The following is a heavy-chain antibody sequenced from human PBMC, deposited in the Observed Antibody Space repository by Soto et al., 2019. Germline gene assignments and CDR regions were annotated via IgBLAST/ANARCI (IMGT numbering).Heavy chain of an antibody. CDR1: GGTFSSYA. CDR3: GRSDSSGYFLIDY. CDR2: IIPIFGTA. Sequence: QVQLVQSGAEVNKPGSSVKVSCKASGGTFSSYAISWVRQAPGQGLEWMGGIIPIFGTANYAQKFQGRVTITADESTSTAYMELSSLRSEDKAVYYCGRSDSSGYFLIDYWGQGPLVTVSS. D-gene: IGHD3-22*01. V-gene: IGHV1-69*01. J-gene: IGHJ4*02.